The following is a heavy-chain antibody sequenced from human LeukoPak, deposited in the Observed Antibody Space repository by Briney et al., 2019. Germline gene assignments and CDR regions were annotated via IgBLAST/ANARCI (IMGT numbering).Heavy chain of an antibody. V-gene: IGHV3-30-3*01. CDR2: ISYDGSNK. CDR3: AKDLFPDDYGDYVDY. Sequence: GRSLRLSCAASGFTFSSYAMHWVRQAPGKGLEWVAVISYDGSNKYYADSVKGRFTISRDNSKNTLYLQMNSLRAEDTAVYYCAKDLFPDDYGDYVDYWGQGTLVTVSS. CDR1: GFTFSSYA. J-gene: IGHJ4*02. D-gene: IGHD4-17*01.